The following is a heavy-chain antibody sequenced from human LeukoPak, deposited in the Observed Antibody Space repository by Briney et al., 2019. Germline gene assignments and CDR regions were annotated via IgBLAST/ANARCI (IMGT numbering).Heavy chain of an antibody. V-gene: IGHV1-69*13. D-gene: IGHD3-9*01. Sequence: SVKVSCKASGGTFSSYAISWVRQAPGQGLEWMGGIIPIFGTANYAQKFQGRVTITADESTSTAYMEPSSLRSEDTAVYYCARVNYDILTGYKYYYYYGIDVWGKGTTVTVSS. J-gene: IGHJ6*04. CDR2: IIPIFGTA. CDR1: GGTFSSYA. CDR3: ARVNYDILTGYKYYYYYGIDV.